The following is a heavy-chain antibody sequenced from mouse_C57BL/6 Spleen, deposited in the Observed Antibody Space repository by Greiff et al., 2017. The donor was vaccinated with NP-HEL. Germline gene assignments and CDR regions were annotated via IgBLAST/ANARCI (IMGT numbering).Heavy chain of an antibody. CDR2: IRNKANGYTT. J-gene: IGHJ1*03. CDR1: GFTFTDYY. D-gene: IGHD1-1*02. Sequence: EVKLEESGGGLVQPGGSLSLSCAASGFTFTDYYMSWVRQPPGKALEWLGFIRNKANGYTTEYSASVKGRFTISRDNSQSILYLQMNALRAEDSATYYCARSAGGSHWYFDVWGTGTTVTVSS. CDR3: ARSAGGSHWYFDV. V-gene: IGHV7-3*01.